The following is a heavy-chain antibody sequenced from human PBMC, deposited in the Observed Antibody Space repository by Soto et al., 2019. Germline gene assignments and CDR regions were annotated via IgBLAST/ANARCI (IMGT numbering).Heavy chain of an antibody. Sequence: QVQLVQSGAEVKKPGSSVKVSYKASGGTFSSYTISWVRQAPGQGLEWMGRIIPILGIANYAQKFQGRVTITADKSTSTAYMELSSLRSEDTAVYYCAREVYYYDSSGYYPWGQGTLVTVSS. CDR1: GGTFSSYT. CDR3: AREVYYYDSSGYYP. D-gene: IGHD3-22*01. CDR2: IIPILGIA. V-gene: IGHV1-69*08. J-gene: IGHJ5*02.